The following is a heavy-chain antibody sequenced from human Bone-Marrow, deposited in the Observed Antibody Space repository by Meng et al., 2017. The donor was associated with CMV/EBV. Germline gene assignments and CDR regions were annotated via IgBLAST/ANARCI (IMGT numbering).Heavy chain of an antibody. V-gene: IGHV3-48*03. Sequence: GGSLRLSCAASGFTFSSYEMNWVRQAPGKGLEWVSYISSSGSTIYYADSVKGRFTISRDNAKNSLYLQMSSLRVEDTAVYYCARDPVGGAWIHDAFDIWGQGTVVTVSS. CDR2: ISSSGSTI. J-gene: IGHJ3*02. CDR1: GFTFSSYE. CDR3: ARDPVGGAWIHDAFDI. D-gene: IGHD3-16*01.